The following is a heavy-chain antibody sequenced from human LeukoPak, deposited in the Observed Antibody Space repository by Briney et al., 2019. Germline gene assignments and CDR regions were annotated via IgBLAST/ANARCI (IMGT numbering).Heavy chain of an antibody. J-gene: IGHJ6*03. Sequence: GGSLRLSCAASGFTFTTYCMSWVRQAPGKGLEWVANIKQDGTEKYYVDSVKGRFTISRDNAKNSLYLQMNSLRAEDTAVYYCARAVYDSGSYLMDVWGKGTTVTVSS. CDR2: IKQDGTEK. CDR3: ARAVYDSGSYLMDV. D-gene: IGHD3-10*01. CDR1: GFTFTTYC. V-gene: IGHV3-7*01.